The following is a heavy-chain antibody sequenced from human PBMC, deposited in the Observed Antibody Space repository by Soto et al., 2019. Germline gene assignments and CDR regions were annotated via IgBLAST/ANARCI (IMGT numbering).Heavy chain of an antibody. J-gene: IGHJ4*02. CDR3: ARASYSGSYYPYYFDY. V-gene: IGHV1-69*13. CDR2: IIPIFGTA. CDR1: GRTFSNYA. Sequence: SMKVSCKASGRTFSNYAISWVRSAPGQGLEWMGGIIPIFGTANYAQKFQGRVTITADESTSTVYMELSSLTSEDTAVYYCARASYSGSYYPYYFDYWGQGTLVTVSS. D-gene: IGHD1-26*01.